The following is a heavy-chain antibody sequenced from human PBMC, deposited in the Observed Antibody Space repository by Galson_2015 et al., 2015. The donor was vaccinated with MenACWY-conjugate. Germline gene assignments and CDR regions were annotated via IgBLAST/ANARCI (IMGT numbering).Heavy chain of an antibody. D-gene: IGHD1-26*01. Sequence: SLRLSCAASGFIFNTYWMHWVRQAPGNGLVWVSRINPGGSSTTYADSVKDRFPISRDNAKNTLYMQINSLRPEDTAVFYCAKTRGASFYFDSSGQGALVTVSS. CDR1: GFIFNTYW. CDR2: INPGGSST. V-gene: IGHV3-74*01. J-gene: IGHJ4*02. CDR3: AKTRGASFYFDS.